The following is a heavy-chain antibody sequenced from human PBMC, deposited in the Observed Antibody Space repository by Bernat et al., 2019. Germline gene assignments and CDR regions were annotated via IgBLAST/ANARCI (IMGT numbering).Heavy chain of an antibody. Sequence: EVQLVESGGGLVQPGGSLRLSCAASGFTFSSYWMHWVRQAPGKGLVWVSRINSDGSSTSYADSVKGRFTISRDNAKNTLYLQMNSLRAEDTAVYYFAREAVVTPEGWFDPWGQGTLVTVSS. J-gene: IGHJ5*02. CDR1: GFTFSSYW. CDR2: INSDGSST. V-gene: IGHV3-74*01. CDR3: AREAVVTPEGWFDP. D-gene: IGHD2-21*02.